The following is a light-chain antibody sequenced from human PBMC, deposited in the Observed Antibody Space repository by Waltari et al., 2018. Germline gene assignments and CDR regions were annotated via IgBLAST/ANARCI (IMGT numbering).Light chain of an antibody. CDR1: SLRNYY. CDR3: NSRDSSGNRWV. CDR2: GKN. Sequence: SSELTQDPAVSVALGQTVRITCQGDSLRNYYTTWYQQKPGQAPILVIYGKNNRPVGIPDRFSGPSSGNTASLTITGAQAEDEADYYCNSRDSSGNRWVFGGGTKLTVL. J-gene: IGLJ3*02. V-gene: IGLV3-19*01.